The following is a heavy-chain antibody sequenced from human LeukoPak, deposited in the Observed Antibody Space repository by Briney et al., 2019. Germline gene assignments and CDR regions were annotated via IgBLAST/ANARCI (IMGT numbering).Heavy chain of an antibody. CDR2: IRYDGSNK. CDR3: ARDRGATFDY. CDR1: GFTFSSYG. Sequence: GGSLRLSCAASGFTFSSYGMHWVRQAPGKGLEWVAFIRYDGSNKYYADSVKGRFTISRDNSKNTLYLQMNSLRAEDTAVYYCARDRGATFDYWGQGTLVTISS. D-gene: IGHD5-12*01. J-gene: IGHJ4*02. V-gene: IGHV3-30*02.